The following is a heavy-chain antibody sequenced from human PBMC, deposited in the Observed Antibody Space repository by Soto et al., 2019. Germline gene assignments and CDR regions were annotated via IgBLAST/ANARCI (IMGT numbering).Heavy chain of an antibody. Sequence: QVQLVQSGAEVKKPGASVKVSCKASGYTFTGYYMHWARQAPGQGLEWMGWINPNSGGTNYAQKSXXRVTMTRDEYXXAXYXXLSKLRSDDTAVYYGAGEGYYLDSGGCEYHDAVDFWGRGTMVTVSS. CDR1: GYTFTGYY. CDR2: INPNSGGT. J-gene: IGHJ3*01. V-gene: IGHV1-2*02. D-gene: IGHD3-22*01. CDR3: AGEGYYLDSGGCEYHDAVDF.